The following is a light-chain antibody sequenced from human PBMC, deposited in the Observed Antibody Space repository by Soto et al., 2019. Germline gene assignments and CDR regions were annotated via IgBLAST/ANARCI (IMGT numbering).Light chain of an antibody. J-gene: IGLJ2*01. CDR3: QSYDSSLSGPVL. CDR2: GDT. V-gene: IGLV1-40*01. Sequence: QSVLTQPHSVSGAPGQKVTISCTGSNSNIGAGYDVNWYQHLPGTAPKLLIYGDTIRPSGVPDRFSGSKSATSASLAIAGLQVEDEGDYYCQSYDSSLSGPVLFGGGTKVTVL. CDR1: NSNIGAGYD.